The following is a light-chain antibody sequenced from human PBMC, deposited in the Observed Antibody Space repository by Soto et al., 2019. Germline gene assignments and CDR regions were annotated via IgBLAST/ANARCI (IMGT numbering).Light chain of an antibody. CDR1: RSMSTD. Sequence: DIQMTQSPSSLSVSIGDSVNISCRASRSMSTDLNWYQQKLGKAPKLLIFAASTLQSGVPSRFSGSGSGTFFTLTISSLQPEDFATYYCQQLNSHPRTFGQGTKLEIK. J-gene: IGKJ2*01. CDR3: QQLNSHPRT. CDR2: AAS. V-gene: IGKV1-39*01.